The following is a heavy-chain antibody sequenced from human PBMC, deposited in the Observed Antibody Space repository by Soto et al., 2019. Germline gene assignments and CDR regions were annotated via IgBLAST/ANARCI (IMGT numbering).Heavy chain of an antibody. CDR3: AILTPITGVY. J-gene: IGHJ4*02. D-gene: IGHD5-12*01. CDR2: IIPMFGII. V-gene: IGHV1-69*10. CDR1: GGSFSTYT. Sequence: SVKVSFKVSGGSFSTYTLTWVRQAPGQGLEWMGGIIPMFGIINYAQKFQGRVTITADRSTTTAYMELISLRSDDTAVYYCAILTPITGVYWGQGAQVTVSS.